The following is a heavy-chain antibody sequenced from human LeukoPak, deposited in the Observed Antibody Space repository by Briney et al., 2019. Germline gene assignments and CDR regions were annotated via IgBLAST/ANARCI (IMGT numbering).Heavy chain of an antibody. CDR3: ARWWGYYGSGGNDY. CDR2: ISSSGSTI. D-gene: IGHD3-10*01. Sequence: GGSLRLSCAASGFTFSSYEMNWVRQAPGKGLEWVAYISSSGSTIYYADSVKGRFTISRDNAKNSLYLQMNSLRAEDTAVYYCARWWGYYGSGGNDYWGQGTLVTVSS. J-gene: IGHJ4*02. CDR1: GFTFSSYE. V-gene: IGHV3-48*03.